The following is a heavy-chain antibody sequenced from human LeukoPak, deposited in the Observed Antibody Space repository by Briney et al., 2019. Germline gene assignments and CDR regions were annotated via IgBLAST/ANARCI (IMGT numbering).Heavy chain of an antibody. CDR2: IYYVGNT. J-gene: IGHJ4*02. V-gene: IGHV4-31*03. D-gene: IGHD3-16*02. CDR3: ARVGVIGSTRYFDY. CDR1: GGSISSGGNF. Sequence: PSQTLSLTCTVSGGSISSGGNFWSWLRRLPAEGLEWFGYIYYVGNTKYNPSLKSRLSMSVDTSKNQFSLSLTSVTAADTAVYYCARVGVIGSTRYFDYWGQGAMVSVSS.